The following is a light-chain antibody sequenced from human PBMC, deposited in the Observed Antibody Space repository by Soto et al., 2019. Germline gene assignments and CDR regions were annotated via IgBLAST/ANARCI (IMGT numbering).Light chain of an antibody. Sequence: DIQMTQSPSSLSASVGDRVTITCRAGHNINNFLNWYQQRPGKAPKLLIYGASSLQSGVPSRFRGSGSGTDFTLTIGSLQPEDFATYYCQQTFSYPPTFGQGTTLEIK. CDR1: HNINNF. J-gene: IGKJ1*01. CDR3: QQTFSYPPT. CDR2: GAS. V-gene: IGKV1-39*01.